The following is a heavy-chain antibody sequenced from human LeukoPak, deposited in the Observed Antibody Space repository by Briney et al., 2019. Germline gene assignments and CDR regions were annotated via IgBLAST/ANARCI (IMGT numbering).Heavy chain of an antibody. J-gene: IGHJ4*02. V-gene: IGHV1-18*01. D-gene: IGHD3-9*01. CDR3: ARDPTIYLQNPPPYFDF. CDR2: ISAYNGNT. Sequence: ASVKVSCKASGGTFSSHAISWVRQAPGQGLEWMGLISAYNGNTNYAQKLLGRVSMTTDTSTSTAYMELRSLRSDDTAVYYCARDPTIYLQNPPPYFDFWGQGTLVTVSS. CDR1: GGTFSSHA.